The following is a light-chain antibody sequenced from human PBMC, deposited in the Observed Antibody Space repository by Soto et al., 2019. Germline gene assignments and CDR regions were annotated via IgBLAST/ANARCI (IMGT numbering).Light chain of an antibody. J-gene: IGKJ5*01. V-gene: IGKV3-15*01. CDR3: QQYNNWPPIT. CDR1: QSVSSN. CDR2: GAS. Sequence: EIVMTQSPATLSVSPGERATLSCRASQSVSSNLAWYQQKPGQAPRLLIYGASTRATGIPARFSGSGSGTEFTLTINRLQSEDFAIYYCQQYNNWPPITFGQGTRLEIK.